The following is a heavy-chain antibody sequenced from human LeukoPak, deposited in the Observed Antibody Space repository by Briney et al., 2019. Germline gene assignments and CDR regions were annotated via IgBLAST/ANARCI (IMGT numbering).Heavy chain of an antibody. V-gene: IGHV3-23*01. Sequence: PGGSLRLSCAASGFSFSSYAINWVRQAPGKGLEWVSSISTSGTNTNYADSVKGRFTISRDNSKNMVFLQMNSLRDEDSAVYYCVSGLQVVNWGQGALVTVSS. CDR3: VSGLQVVN. J-gene: IGHJ4*02. CDR1: GFSFSSYA. D-gene: IGHD2-15*01. CDR2: ISTSGTNT.